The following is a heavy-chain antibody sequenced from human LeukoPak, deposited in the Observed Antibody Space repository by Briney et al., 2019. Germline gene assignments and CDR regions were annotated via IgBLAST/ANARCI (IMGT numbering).Heavy chain of an antibody. CDR1: GFTLIKYV. D-gene: IGHD5-24*01. J-gene: IGHJ6*03. CDR3: ARASMATINYYYFYLDA. V-gene: IGHV3-30*04. Sequence: RPGGSLSLSCTASGFTLIKYVMHWVRQAPGKGLEWVAVISFDGKKEYYTESVKGRFIISRDNSKNTLFLQMNSLKVEDTAVYYCARASMATINYYYFYLDAWGKGTTVSVSS. CDR2: ISFDGKKE.